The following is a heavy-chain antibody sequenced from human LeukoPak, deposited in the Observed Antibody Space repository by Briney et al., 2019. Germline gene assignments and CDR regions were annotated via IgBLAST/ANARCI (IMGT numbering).Heavy chain of an antibody. CDR2: IYSGGST. CDR1: GFTVSSNY. V-gene: IGHV3-53*01. CDR3: ARDRVIVGATDYYYYYMDV. Sequence: GGSLRLSCAASGFTVSSNYMSWVRQAPGKGLEWVSVIYSGGSTYYADSVKGRFTISRDNSKNTLYLQMNSLRAEDTAVYYCARDRVIVGATDYYYYYMDVWGKGTTVTVSS. D-gene: IGHD1-26*01. J-gene: IGHJ6*03.